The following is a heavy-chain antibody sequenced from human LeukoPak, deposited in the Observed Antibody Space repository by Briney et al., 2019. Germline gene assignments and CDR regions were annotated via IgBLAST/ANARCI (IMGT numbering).Heavy chain of an antibody. CDR2: ISAYNGNT. V-gene: IGHV1-18*01. CDR1: GYTFTSYG. Sequence: ASVKVSCKASGYTFTSYGISWVPQAPGQGLEWMGWISAYNGNTNYAQKLQGRVTMTTDTSTSTAYMELRSLRSDDTAVYYCARDLGGRGIAAAGTESDNWFDPWGQGTLVTVSS. D-gene: IGHD6-13*01. CDR3: ARDLGGRGIAAAGTESDNWFDP. J-gene: IGHJ5*02.